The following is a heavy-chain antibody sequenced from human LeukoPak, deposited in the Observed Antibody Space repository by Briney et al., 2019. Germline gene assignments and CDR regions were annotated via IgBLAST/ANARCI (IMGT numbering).Heavy chain of an antibody. CDR3: ARDLALPAFNSFDP. CDR1: GGSLISYY. V-gene: IGHV4-59*01. J-gene: IGHJ5*02. Sequence: SEALSLTCTVSGGSLISYYWSWIRQPPGKGLEWIGYIYYSGSTNYNPSLNSRDTIAVDTSKNQFSLKLSSVTAANTDVYYCARDLALPAFNSFDPWGQGTLVTVSS. D-gene: IGHD1-26*01. CDR2: IYYSGST.